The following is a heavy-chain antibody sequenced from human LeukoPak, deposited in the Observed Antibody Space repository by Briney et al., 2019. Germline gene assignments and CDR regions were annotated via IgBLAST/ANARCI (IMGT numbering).Heavy chain of an antibody. CDR1: GGSISSYY. V-gene: IGHV4-4*09. CDR3: ARASYSGSYYGVDFDY. Sequence: PSETLSLTCTVSGGSISSYYWSWIRQPPGKGLEWIGYIYTSGSTNYNPSLKSRVTISVDTSKNQFSLKLSSVTAADTAVYYCARASYSGSYYGVDFDYWGQGTLVTVSS. CDR2: IYTSGST. J-gene: IGHJ4*02. D-gene: IGHD1-26*01.